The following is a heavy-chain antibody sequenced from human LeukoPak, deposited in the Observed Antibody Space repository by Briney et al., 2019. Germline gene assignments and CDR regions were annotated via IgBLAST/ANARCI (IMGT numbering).Heavy chain of an antibody. CDR2: IYYSGST. V-gene: IGHV4-59*01. CDR1: GGSISSYY. Sequence: SETLSLTFTVSGGSISSYYWSWIRQPPGKGLEWIGYIYYSGSTNYNPSLKSRVTISVDTSKNQFSLKLSSVTAADTAVYYCARDGRITGFDYWGQGTLVTVSS. J-gene: IGHJ4*02. D-gene: IGHD1-14*01. CDR3: ARDGRITGFDY.